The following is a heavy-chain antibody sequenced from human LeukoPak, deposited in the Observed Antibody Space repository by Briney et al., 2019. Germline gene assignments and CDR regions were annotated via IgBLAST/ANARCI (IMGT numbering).Heavy chain of an antibody. CDR1: GFTFSNYF. V-gene: IGHV3-74*03. Sequence: GGSLRLSCAASGFTFSNYFMHWVRQAPGKGLVWVSRINSDGTSTMYADSVKGRFTISRDNAKNMLYMQMNSLRAEDTAVYYCASQRGADGRLYFDYWGQGTLVTVSS. J-gene: IGHJ4*02. CDR3: ASQRGADGRLYFDY. CDR2: INSDGTST. D-gene: IGHD1-26*01.